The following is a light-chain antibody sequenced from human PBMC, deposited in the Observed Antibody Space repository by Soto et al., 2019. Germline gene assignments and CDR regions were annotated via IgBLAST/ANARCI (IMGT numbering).Light chain of an antibody. CDR2: DAS. CDR1: QSVSMS. J-gene: IGKJ5*01. CDR3: QQYNNWPPIT. V-gene: IGKV3-15*01. Sequence: ETVMTQSPATLSVSPGERATFSCRASQSVSMSVAWYQQKVGQAPRLLIYDASTRASGIPARFSGSGSGTEFTLTISSLQSEDFAIYFCQQYNNWPPITFGQGTRLEIK.